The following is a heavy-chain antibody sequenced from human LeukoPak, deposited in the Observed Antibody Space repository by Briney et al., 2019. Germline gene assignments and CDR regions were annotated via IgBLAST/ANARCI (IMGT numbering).Heavy chain of an antibody. J-gene: IGHJ5*02. Sequence: PSETLSLTCTVSGGSTSSSSYYWGWIRQPPGKGLEWIGSIYYSGSTYYNPSLKSRITISVDTSKHQFSLKLRSVTAADRAVYYCASRPRAGWFDPWGKGTLVTVSS. CDR2: IYYSGST. V-gene: IGHV4-39*01. CDR1: GGSTSSSSYY. CDR3: ASRPRAGWFDP.